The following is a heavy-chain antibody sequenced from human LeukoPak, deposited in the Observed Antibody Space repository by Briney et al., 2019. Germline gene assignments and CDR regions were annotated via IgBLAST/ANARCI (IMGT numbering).Heavy chain of an antibody. CDR3: ARYYYYDSSGYLDY. CDR1: GFTFSSYG. Sequence: PGGSLRLSCAASGFTFSSYGMSWVRQAPGKGLEWVSAISGSGGSTYYADSVKGRFTISRENAKNSLYLQMNSLRAGDTAVYYCARYYYYDSSGYLDYWGQGTLVTVSS. D-gene: IGHD3-22*01. V-gene: IGHV3-23*01. CDR2: ISGSGGST. J-gene: IGHJ4*02.